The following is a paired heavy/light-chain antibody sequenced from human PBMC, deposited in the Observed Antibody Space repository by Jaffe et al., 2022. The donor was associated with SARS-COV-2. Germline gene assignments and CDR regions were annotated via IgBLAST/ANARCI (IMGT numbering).Heavy chain of an antibody. V-gene: IGHV4-59*01. CDR2: IYYSGST. D-gene: IGHD2-2*01. CDR3: ARSDYCSRTSCYYYY. CDR1: GGSISGYY. Sequence: QVQVQESGPGLVKPSETLSLTCTVSGGSISGYYWTWIRQSPGKGLEWIGNIYYSGSTNYNPSLKSRVTISVDTSKNQFSLKLNSVTAADTAVYYCARSDYCSRTSCYYYYWGQGTLVTVSS. J-gene: IGHJ4*02.
Light chain of an antibody. CDR2: GAS. J-gene: IGKJ2*01. CDR3: QQANSFPYT. CDR1: QDISSW. V-gene: IGKV1-12*01. Sequence: DIQMTQSPSSVSASVGDRVTITCRAGQDISSWLAWYQQKPGKAPKLLIYGASSLQSGVPSRFSGSGSGTDFTLTISSLQPEDFATYYCQQANSFPYTFGQGTKLEIK.